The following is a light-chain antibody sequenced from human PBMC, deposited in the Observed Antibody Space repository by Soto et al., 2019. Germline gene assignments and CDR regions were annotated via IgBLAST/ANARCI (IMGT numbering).Light chain of an antibody. V-gene: IGLV1-44*01. CDR3: AVWDDSLNGCV. Sequence: QSVLTQPPSVSATPGQRVTIFCSGSSSNIGSNTVNWYRQLPETAPKLLIYSNTQRPSGVPDRFSGSKSGTSASLAISGLQSEDEADYYCAVWDDSLNGCVFGTGTKLTVL. CDR1: SSNIGSNT. CDR2: SNT. J-gene: IGLJ1*01.